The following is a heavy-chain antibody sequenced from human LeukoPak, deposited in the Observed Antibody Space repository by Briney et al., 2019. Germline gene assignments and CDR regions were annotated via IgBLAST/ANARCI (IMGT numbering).Heavy chain of an antibody. V-gene: IGHV3-33*08. CDR2: IWYDGSNK. CDR1: GFSFSSYG. CDR3: ARSDTVTTQTDY. J-gene: IGHJ4*02. D-gene: IGHD4-17*01. Sequence: GGSLRLSCAASGFSFSSYGMHWVRQAPGKGLEWVAVIWYDGSNKNYADSVKGRFTISRDNSKNTLYLQMNSLRVEDTAVYYCARSDTVTTQTDYWGQGTLVTVSS.